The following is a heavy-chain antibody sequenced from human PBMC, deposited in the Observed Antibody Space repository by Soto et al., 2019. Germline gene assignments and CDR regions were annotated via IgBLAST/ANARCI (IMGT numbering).Heavy chain of an antibody. CDR2: ISAYNGNT. CDR3: VRDAGSSGWHWGFDY. Sequence: QVQLVQSGAEVKKPGASVKVSCKASGYTFSSYGISWVRQAPGQGREWMGWISAYNGNTEYAQKVQGRVTMTTDTSTSTAYMELRSLRSDDTAVYYCVRDAGSSGWHWGFDYWGQGTLVTVFS. D-gene: IGHD6-19*01. J-gene: IGHJ4*02. CDR1: GYTFSSYG. V-gene: IGHV1-18*01.